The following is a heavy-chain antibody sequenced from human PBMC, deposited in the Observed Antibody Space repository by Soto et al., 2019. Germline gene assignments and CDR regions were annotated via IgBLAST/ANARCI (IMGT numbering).Heavy chain of an antibody. V-gene: IGHV1-69*12. CDR2: IIPIFGTA. J-gene: IGHJ2*01. D-gene: IGHD3-22*01. Sequence: QVQLVQSGAEVKKPGSSVKVSCKASGGTFSSYAISWVRQAPGQGLEWMGGIIPIFGTANYAQKCQGRVTITADESTSTAYMELSSLRSEDTAVYYCARERIGTMIVVVTSGFDLWGRGTLVTVSS. CDR1: GGTFSSYA. CDR3: ARERIGTMIVVVTSGFDL.